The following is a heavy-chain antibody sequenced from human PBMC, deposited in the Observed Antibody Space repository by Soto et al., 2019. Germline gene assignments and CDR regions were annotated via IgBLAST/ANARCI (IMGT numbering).Heavy chain of an antibody. D-gene: IGHD3-10*01. CDR1: GFTFSSYA. V-gene: IGHV3-23*01. CDR2: ISGSGGST. Sequence: GGSLRLSCAASGFTFSSYAMSWVRQAPGKGLEWVSAISGSGGSTYYADSVKGRFTISRDNSKNTLYLQMNSLRAEDTAVYYCASSLWFGESPLRRFDYWGQGTLVTVSS. CDR3: ASSLWFGESPLRRFDY. J-gene: IGHJ4*02.